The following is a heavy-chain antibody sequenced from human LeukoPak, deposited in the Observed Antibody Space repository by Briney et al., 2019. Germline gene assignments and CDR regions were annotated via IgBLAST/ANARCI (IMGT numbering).Heavy chain of an antibody. CDR1: GGSISSGSYY. V-gene: IGHV4-61*02. D-gene: IGHD3-22*01. J-gene: IGHJ4*02. CDR2: IYTSGST. Sequence: SETLSLTCTVSGGSISSGSYYWRWIRQPAGKGLEWIGRIYTSGSTNYNLSLKSRVTISVDTSKNQFSLKLSSVTAADTAVYYCARDKRYYDSSGYLGVSGYFDYWGQGTLVTVSS. CDR3: ARDKRYYDSSGYLGVSGYFDY.